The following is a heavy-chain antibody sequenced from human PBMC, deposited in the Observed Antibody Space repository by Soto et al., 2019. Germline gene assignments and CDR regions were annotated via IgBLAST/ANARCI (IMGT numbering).Heavy chain of an antibody. CDR2: IIPIFGTA. Sequence: GASVKVSCKASGGTFSSYAISWVRQAPGQGLEWMGGIIPIFGTANYAQKFQGRVTITADESTSTAYMELSSLRSEDTAVYYCASDPTGTSFDYWGQGTLVTVSS. J-gene: IGHJ4*02. CDR1: GGTFSSYA. V-gene: IGHV1-69*13. D-gene: IGHD1-1*01. CDR3: ASDPTGTSFDY.